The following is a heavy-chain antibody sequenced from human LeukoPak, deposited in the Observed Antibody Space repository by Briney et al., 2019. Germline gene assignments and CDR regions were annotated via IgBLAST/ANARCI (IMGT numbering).Heavy chain of an antibody. CDR3: VRWMTTVAY. CDR1: GFTFSSYC. D-gene: IGHD4-11*01. CDR2: IKKNGSEK. V-gene: IGHV3-7*01. J-gene: IGHJ4*02. Sequence: GGSLRLSCAASGFTFSSYCMSWVRQAPGKGLEWVANIKKNGSEKYYVDSVKGRFTISRDNAKNSLYLQMNSLRAEDTAVYYCVRWMTTVAYGGQGSLVTVSS.